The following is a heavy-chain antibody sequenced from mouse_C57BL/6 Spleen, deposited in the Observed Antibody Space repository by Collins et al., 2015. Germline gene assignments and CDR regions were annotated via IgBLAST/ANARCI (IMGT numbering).Heavy chain of an antibody. CDR3: ARSPDGYFYAMDY. J-gene: IGHJ4*01. CDR1: GYSFTDHY. CDR2: INPYNGAT. Sequence: EVHLQQSGPELVKPGASVKISCKASGYSFTDHYMHWVKQSHVKSLDWIGRINPYNGATTYNQNFKDKASLTVDESSSTAYMELHSLTSEDSSVYYCARSPDGYFYAMDYWGQGTSVTVSS. V-gene: IGHV1-18*01. D-gene: IGHD2-3*01.